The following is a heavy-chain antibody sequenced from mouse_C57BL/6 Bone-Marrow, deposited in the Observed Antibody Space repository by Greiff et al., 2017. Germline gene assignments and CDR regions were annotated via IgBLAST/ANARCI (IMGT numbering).Heavy chain of an antibody. CDR2: IYPRSGNT. CDR3: AREGLSLFAY. J-gene: IGHJ3*01. Sequence: QVQLQQSGAELARPGASVKLSCKASGYTFTSYGISWVKQRTGQGLEWIGEIYPRSGNTYYTEKFKGKATLTADKSSSTAYMELRSLTSEDSAVYFCAREGLSLFAYWGQGTLVTVSA. CDR1: GYTFTSYG. D-gene: IGHD2-4*01. V-gene: IGHV1-81*01.